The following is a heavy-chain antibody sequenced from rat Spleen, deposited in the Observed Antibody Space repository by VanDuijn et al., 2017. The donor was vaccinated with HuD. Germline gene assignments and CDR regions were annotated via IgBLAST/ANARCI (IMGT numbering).Heavy chain of an antibody. Sequence: EVQLVETGGGLVQPGRSLKLSCVASGFTFSDYGMAWVRQAPTKGLEWVATISYGDSSGHSSTYYRDSVKGRFTISTDNAKSTLSLQMDSLRSEDTATYYCARKAQKIYSGPFDYWGQGVMVTVSS. CDR2: ISYGDSSGHSST. J-gene: IGHJ2*01. V-gene: IGHV5-29*01. CDR1: GFTFSDYG. CDR3: ARKAQKIYSGPFDY. D-gene: IGHD1-1*01.